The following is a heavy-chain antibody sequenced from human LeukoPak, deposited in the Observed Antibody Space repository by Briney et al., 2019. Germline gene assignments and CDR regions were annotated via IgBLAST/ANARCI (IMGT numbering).Heavy chain of an antibody. Sequence: GGSLRLSCAASGFTFSSYWMTWVRQAPGKGLEWVSAISGSGGSTYYADSVKGRFTISRDNSKNTLYLQMNGLRAEDTAVYYCAKGQRWLQLVDYWGQGTLVTVSS. D-gene: IGHD5-24*01. V-gene: IGHV3-23*01. CDR1: GFTFSSYW. CDR2: ISGSGGST. CDR3: AKGQRWLQLVDY. J-gene: IGHJ4*02.